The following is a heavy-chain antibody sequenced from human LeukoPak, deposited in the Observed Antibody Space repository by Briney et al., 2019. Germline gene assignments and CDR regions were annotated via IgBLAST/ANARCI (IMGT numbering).Heavy chain of an antibody. CDR3: AREEFLHEIDSSGYFVY. J-gene: IGHJ4*02. CDR1: GGSLTGYY. D-gene: IGHD3-22*01. Sequence: SETLSLTCTVSGGSLTGYYWNWIRQPAGQGLEWLGRVYSSGVGNYNPSLTSRVTMSVDTSKNQFSLKLTSLTAADTAVYYCAREEFLHEIDSSGYFVYWGQGTLVTVSS. CDR2: VYSSGVG. V-gene: IGHV4-4*07.